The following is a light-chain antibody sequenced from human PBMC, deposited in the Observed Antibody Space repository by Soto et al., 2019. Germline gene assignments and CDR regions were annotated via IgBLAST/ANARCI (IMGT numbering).Light chain of an antibody. Sequence: QSALTQPASVSGSPGQSITISCTGTSSDVGGYNYVSWYQQHPGKAPKLMIYDVSNRPSGVSNRFSGSKSGNTASLTISGLQAKDEADYYCSSYTSSNYVFGTGTKVTVL. J-gene: IGLJ1*01. CDR1: SSDVGGYNY. V-gene: IGLV2-14*01. CDR2: DVS. CDR3: SSYTSSNYV.